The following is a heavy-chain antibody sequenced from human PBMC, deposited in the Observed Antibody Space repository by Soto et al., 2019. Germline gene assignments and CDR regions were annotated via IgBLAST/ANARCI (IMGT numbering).Heavy chain of an antibody. D-gene: IGHD3-3*01. CDR1: GASISSGNCY. CDR3: ARGFYYDFWSSYYPLNYFDH. Sequence: SETLSLTCTVSGASISSGNCYWSWIRQHPGKGLEWIGYNFYSGSTYYNPSLKSRVTISVDTSKDQFSLRLNSVTAADTAVYYCARGFYYDFWSSYYPLNYFDHWGQGTLVTVSS. J-gene: IGHJ4*02. CDR2: NFYSGST. V-gene: IGHV4-31*03.